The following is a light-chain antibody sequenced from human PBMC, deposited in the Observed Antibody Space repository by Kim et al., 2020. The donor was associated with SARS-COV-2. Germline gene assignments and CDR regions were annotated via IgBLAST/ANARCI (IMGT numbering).Light chain of an antibody. J-gene: IGLJ3*02. Sequence: PGKRVTTSGTGSRANIGAGYEEQWHQHIPGKATKFLIYGNNNRPSGVPDRFSGAKSGTSASLAITGLQAEDEADYYCQSFDGRVRVFGGGTKLTVL. CDR3: QSFDGRVRV. CDR2: GNN. CDR1: RANIGAGYE. V-gene: IGLV1-40*01.